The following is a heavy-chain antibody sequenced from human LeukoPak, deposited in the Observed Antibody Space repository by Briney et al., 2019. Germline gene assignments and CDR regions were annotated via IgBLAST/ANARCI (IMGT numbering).Heavy chain of an antibody. D-gene: IGHD6-19*01. J-gene: IGHJ5*02. CDR3: ARDHPVAGNWFDP. V-gene: IGHV4-61*01. Sequence: SETLSLTCTVSGDSMSSDSMSSYYWSWIRQPPGKGLEWIGYIYNSGGTRYNPSLKSRITISVDTSKNQFSLKLSSVTAADTAVYYCARDHPVAGNWFDPWGQGTLVTVSS. CDR2: IYNSGGT. CDR1: GDSMSSDSMSSYY.